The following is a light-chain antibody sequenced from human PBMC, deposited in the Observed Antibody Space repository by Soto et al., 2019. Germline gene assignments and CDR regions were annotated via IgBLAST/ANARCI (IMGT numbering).Light chain of an antibody. CDR3: QQLFDSPIT. CDR1: QGISTY. J-gene: IGKJ5*01. CDR2: AAS. V-gene: IGKV1-9*01. Sequence: IQLTQSPSSLSTSTGDSITITCRASQGISTYLAWYQEKPGRAPNLLIYAASTLQSGVPSRFSATVCGREFSLTITSLQPEDFATYYCQQLFDSPITFGQGTRLEI.